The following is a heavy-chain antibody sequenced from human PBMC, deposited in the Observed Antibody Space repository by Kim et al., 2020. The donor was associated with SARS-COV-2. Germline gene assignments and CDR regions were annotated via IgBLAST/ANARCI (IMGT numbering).Heavy chain of an antibody. J-gene: IGHJ6*02. CDR1: GFSFSSYA. CDR3: AKTENLATGLYYGMDV. D-gene: IGHD1-1*01. CDR2: IWYDGSNE. V-gene: IGHV3-33*08. Sequence: GGSLRLSCTASGFSFSSYAMHWVRQAPGKGLEWVALIWYDGSNENYGDSVRGRFTISRDNSKNTMYLQMKNLRAEDTAVYGCAKTENLATGLYYGMDVWGEGTTVTVS.